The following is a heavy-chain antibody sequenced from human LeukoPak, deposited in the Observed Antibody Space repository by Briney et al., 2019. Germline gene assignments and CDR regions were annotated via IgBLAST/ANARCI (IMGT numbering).Heavy chain of an antibody. CDR2: INHSGST. D-gene: IGHD3-10*01. CDR1: GGSFSGYY. CDR3: ARGGYYGSGSYCNLDY. J-gene: IGHJ4*02. V-gene: IGHV4-34*01. Sequence: PSETLSLTCAVYGGSFSGYYWSWIRQPPGKGLEWIGEINHSGSTNYNPSLKSRVTISVDTSKNQFSLKLSPVTAADTAVYYCARGGYYGSGSYCNLDYWGQGTLVTVSS.